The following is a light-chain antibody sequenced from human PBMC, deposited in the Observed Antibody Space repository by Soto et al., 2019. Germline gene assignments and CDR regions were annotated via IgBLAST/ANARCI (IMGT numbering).Light chain of an antibody. CDR3: AAWDDNLDAVV. V-gene: IGLV1-44*01. J-gene: IGLJ2*01. CDR2: SSN. Sequence: QSVLTQPPSASGTPGQRVTISCSGGGPNIGSNTVNWYQQLPGTAPKLLIHSSNQRPSGVPDRVSGSQSGTSASLAISGLQSDDEADYYCAAWDDNLDAVVFGGGTKLTVL. CDR1: GPNIGSNT.